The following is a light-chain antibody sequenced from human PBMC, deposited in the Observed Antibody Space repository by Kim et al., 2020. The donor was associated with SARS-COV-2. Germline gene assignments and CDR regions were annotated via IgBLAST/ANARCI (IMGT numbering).Light chain of an antibody. CDR3: QQYYSTPYT. CDR2: WAS. CDR1: QCFLYSSNNQNY. Sequence: APIKCKSSQCFLYSSNNQNYLAWYQQKPGQPPKLLIYWASTREYGVPDRFSGSGSGTDFTLTISSLQAEDVAVYYCQQYYSTPYTFGQGTKLEI. V-gene: IGKV4-1*01. J-gene: IGKJ2*01.